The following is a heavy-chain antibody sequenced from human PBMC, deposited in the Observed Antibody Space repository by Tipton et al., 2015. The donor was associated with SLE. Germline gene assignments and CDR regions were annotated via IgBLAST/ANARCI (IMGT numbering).Heavy chain of an antibody. J-gene: IGHJ4*02. D-gene: IGHD3-10*01. CDR2: IIPIFGTA. V-gene: IGHV1-69*06. Sequence: QSGPEVKKPGASVKVSCKASGYTFTGYYMHWVRQAPGQGLEWMGGIIPIFGTANYAQKFQGRVTITADKSTSTAYMELSSLRSEDTAVYYCARSTGSGEETFDYWGQGTLVTVSS. CDR3: ARSTGSGEETFDY. CDR1: GYTFTGYY.